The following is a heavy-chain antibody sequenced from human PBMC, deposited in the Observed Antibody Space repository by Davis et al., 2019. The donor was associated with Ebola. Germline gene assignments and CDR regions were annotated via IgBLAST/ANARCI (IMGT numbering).Heavy chain of an antibody. Sequence: PSETLSLTCTVSGESVSGGTYYWNWIRQHPGKGLEWIGHISDSGSPYYNPSLNSRFIISLDTSKGHFSLRLSSVTAADTAVYYCVRDGCPGGSCYCGDYWGQGTLVTVSS. J-gene: IGHJ4*02. CDR1: GESVSGGTYY. D-gene: IGHD2-15*01. CDR2: ISDSGSP. CDR3: VRDGCPGGSCYCGDY. V-gene: IGHV4-31*03.